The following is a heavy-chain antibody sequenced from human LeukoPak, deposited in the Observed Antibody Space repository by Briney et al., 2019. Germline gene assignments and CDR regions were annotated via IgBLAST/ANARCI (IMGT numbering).Heavy chain of an antibody. CDR1: GYSFTSYW. Sequence: GGSLKISCKGSGYSFTSYWIGWVRQMPGKGLEWMGIIYPGDSDTRYSPSFQGQVTISADKSISTAYLQWSSLKASDTAMYYCARLPPYYYDSSGTYCDYWGQGTLVTVSS. D-gene: IGHD3-22*01. J-gene: IGHJ4*02. V-gene: IGHV5-51*01. CDR2: IYPGDSDT. CDR3: ARLPPYYYDSSGTYCDY.